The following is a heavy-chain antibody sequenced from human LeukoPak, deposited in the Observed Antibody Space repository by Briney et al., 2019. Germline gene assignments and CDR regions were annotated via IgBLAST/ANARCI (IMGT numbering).Heavy chain of an antibody. CDR2: INHSGST. J-gene: IGHJ4*02. CDR1: GGSFSGYY. V-gene: IGHV4-34*01. D-gene: IGHD3-10*01. CDR3: ARGLHTRYGSGSYYRPTRYYFDY. Sequence: SETLSLTCAVYGGSFSGYYWSWIRQPPGKGLEWIGEINHSGSTNYNPSLKSRVNISVDTSKNQFSLKLSSVTAADTAVYYCARGLHTRYGSGSYYRPTRYYFDYWGQGTLVTVSS.